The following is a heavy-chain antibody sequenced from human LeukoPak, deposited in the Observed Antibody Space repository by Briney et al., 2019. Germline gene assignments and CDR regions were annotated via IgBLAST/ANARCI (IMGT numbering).Heavy chain of an antibody. Sequence: GGSLRLSCAASGFTVSSNYMSWVRQAPGKGLEWVSAISGSGDSTYYADSVKGRFTISRDNSKNTLYLQMNSLRAEDTAVYYCAKGQRTVLLWFGELFIDYWGQGTLVTVSS. CDR3: AKGQRTVLLWFGELFIDY. J-gene: IGHJ4*02. CDR2: ISGSGDST. CDR1: GFTVSSNY. D-gene: IGHD3-10*01. V-gene: IGHV3-23*01.